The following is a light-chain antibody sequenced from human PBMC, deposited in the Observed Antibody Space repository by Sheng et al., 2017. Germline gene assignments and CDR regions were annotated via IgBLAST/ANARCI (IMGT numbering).Light chain of an antibody. CDR1: QSVSSN. V-gene: IGKV3-20*01. CDR3: QQYGSSPPHT. Sequence: EIVMTQSPATLSLSPGERATLSCRASQSVSSNVAWYQQKPGLAPRLLIFGASSRATGVPDRFSGSGSGTDFALTINSLEPEDFALYYCQQYGSSPPHTFGQGTNLEI. CDR2: GAS. J-gene: IGKJ2*01.